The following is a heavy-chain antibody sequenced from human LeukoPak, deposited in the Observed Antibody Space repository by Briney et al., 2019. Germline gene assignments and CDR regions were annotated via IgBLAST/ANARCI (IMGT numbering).Heavy chain of an antibody. CDR1: GGSISSYY. J-gene: IGHJ5*02. CDR3: ASAYYDFWSGYPNWFDP. Sequence: SETLSLTCTVSGGSISSYYWSWIRQPPGKGLEWIGEINHSGSTNYNPSLKSRVTISVDTSKNQFSLKLSSVTAADTAVYYCASAYYDFWSGYPNWFDPWGQGTLVTVSS. D-gene: IGHD3-3*01. V-gene: IGHV4-34*01. CDR2: INHSGST.